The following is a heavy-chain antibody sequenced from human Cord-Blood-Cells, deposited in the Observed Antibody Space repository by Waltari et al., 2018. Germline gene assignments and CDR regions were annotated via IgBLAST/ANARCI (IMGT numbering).Heavy chain of an antibody. CDR1: GFTFSSYA. D-gene: IGHD3-10*01. CDR3: ARDRSLYGSGMGGDY. CDR2: ISYDGSNK. Sequence: QVQLVESGGGVVQPGRSLRLSCAASGFTFSSYAMPWVRQPPGKGLEWVAVISYDGSNKYYADSVKGRFTISRDNSKNTLYLQMNSLRAEDTAVYYCARDRSLYGSGMGGDYWGQGTLVTVSS. V-gene: IGHV3-30-3*01. J-gene: IGHJ4*02.